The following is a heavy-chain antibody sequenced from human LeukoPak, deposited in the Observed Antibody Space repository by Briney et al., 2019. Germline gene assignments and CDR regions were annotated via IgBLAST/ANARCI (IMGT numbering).Heavy chain of an antibody. D-gene: IGHD3-10*01. CDR1: GGAIGSDGNY. J-gene: IGHJ4*02. V-gene: IGHV4-31*03. CDR2: IYYSGSA. CDR3: ARGRFYGFSGDS. Sequence: SQTLSLTCSVSGGAIGSDGNYWNWIRQHPGKGLEWIGYIYYSGSASYNPSLKSRVTISVDTSKNQFSLRLSSVTAADTAVYYCARGRFYGFSGDSWGQGSLVTVSS.